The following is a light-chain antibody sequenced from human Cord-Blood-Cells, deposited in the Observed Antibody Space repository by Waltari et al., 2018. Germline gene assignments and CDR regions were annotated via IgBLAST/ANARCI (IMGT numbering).Light chain of an antibody. V-gene: IGKV4-1*01. Sequence: DIVMTQSPDSLAVSLGERAPINRKPSQSVLYSSNNKNYLAWYQQKPGQPPKLLIYWASTRESGVPDRFSGSGSGTDFTLTISSLQAEDVAVYYCQQYYSTPYTFGQGTKLEIK. CDR1: QSVLYSSNNKNY. CDR2: WAS. J-gene: IGKJ2*01. CDR3: QQYYSTPYT.